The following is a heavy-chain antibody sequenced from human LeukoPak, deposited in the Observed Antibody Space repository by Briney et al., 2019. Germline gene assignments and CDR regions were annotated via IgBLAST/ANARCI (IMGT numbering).Heavy chain of an antibody. CDR2: IWSDGSEK. CDR1: GFTFSNYG. V-gene: IGHV3-33*01. CDR3: TREKDYYDSSGYYRDAFDI. J-gene: IGHJ3*02. D-gene: IGHD3-22*01. Sequence: GGSLRLSCVASGFTFSNYGVHWVRQAPGKGLEWVAVIWSDGSEKYYADSVKGRFTTSRDNSKSTLYLQMNSLRAEDTAVYYCTREKDYYDSSGYYRDAFDIWGQGTKVTASS.